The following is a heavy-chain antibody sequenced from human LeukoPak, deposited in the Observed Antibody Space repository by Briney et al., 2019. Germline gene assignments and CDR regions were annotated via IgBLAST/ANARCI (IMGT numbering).Heavy chain of an antibody. V-gene: IGHV4-39*01. D-gene: IGHD3-10*01. CDR1: GGSISSYY. CDR3: ARLVSVAGYFDL. J-gene: IGHJ2*01. CDR2: IFYSGAT. Sequence: SETLSLTCTVSGGSISSYYWGWIRQPPGKGLEWIATIFYSGATQYNPSLKSRVTISVDTSKNQFSLKLSSVTAADTAVYYCARLVSVAGYFDLWGRGTLVTVSS.